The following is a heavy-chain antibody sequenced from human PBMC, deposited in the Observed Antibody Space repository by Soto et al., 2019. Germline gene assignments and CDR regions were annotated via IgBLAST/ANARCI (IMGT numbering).Heavy chain of an antibody. J-gene: IGHJ6*02. CDR3: ARRAWDSYYAIDV. CDR1: GFKYTDFA. V-gene: IGHV3-30*09. Sequence: VQLVESGGGEVQPGRSLRLSCAASGFKYTDFALHWVRQAPGKGLEWVAIISYDGSDKYYADSVKGRFVISRDNPKNTLYLEMTSLNPENTDVYFCARRAWDSYYAIDVWGQGTTVTVFS. D-gene: IGHD3-22*01. CDR2: ISYDGSDK.